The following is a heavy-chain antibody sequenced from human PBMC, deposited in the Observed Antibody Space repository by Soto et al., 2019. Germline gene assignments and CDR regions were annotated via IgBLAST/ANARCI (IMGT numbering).Heavy chain of an antibody. V-gene: IGHV3-30*18. CDR1: VFAFCSDG. Sequence: LRLSCAASVFAFCSDGMHWVGLAPGKGLEWVAVISYDGSNKYYADSVKGRFTISRDNSKNTLYLQMNSLRAEDTAVYYCAKDPRISSSGYYWGQGTLVTVYS. J-gene: IGHJ4*02. D-gene: IGHD6-6*01. CDR3: AKDPRISSSGYY. CDR2: ISYDGSNK.